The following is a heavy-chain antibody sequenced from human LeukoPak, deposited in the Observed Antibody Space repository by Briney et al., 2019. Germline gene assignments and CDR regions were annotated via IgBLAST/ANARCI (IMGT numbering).Heavy chain of an antibody. V-gene: IGHV3-21*01. CDR1: GFSFNFYS. CDR2: MTASGVT. Sequence: GGSLRLSCAASGFSFNFYSMNWVRQAPGKGLEWISYMTASGVTMYAESVYGRFTISRDNDKKSVYLQMISLRVEDTAVYFCTRDGGYSGFDFDYWGQGVLVTVSS. J-gene: IGHJ4*02. D-gene: IGHD5-12*01. CDR3: TRDGGYSGFDFDY.